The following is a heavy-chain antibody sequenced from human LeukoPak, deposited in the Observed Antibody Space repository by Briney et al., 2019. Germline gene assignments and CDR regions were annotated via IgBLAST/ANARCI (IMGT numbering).Heavy chain of an antibody. Sequence: GGSLRLSCAASGFTFSSYWMSWVRQAPGKGLEWVANIKQDGSEKYYVDSVKGRFTISRDNAKNSLYLKMNSRRAEDTAVYYCAREAHIGVVSAVDYFDYWGQGTLVTVSS. J-gene: IGHJ4*02. CDR2: IKQDGSEK. CDR1: GFTFSSYW. CDR3: AREAHIGVVSAVDYFDY. D-gene: IGHD2-21*02. V-gene: IGHV3-7*01.